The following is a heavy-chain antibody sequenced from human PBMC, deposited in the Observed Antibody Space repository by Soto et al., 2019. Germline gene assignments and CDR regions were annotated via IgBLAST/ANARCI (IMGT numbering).Heavy chain of an antibody. CDR2: IIPIFGTA. V-gene: IGHV1-69*01. D-gene: IGHD3-16*02. J-gene: IGHJ3*02. CDR1: GGTFSSYA. Sequence: KVSCKASGGTFSSYAISWVRQAPGQGLEWMGGIIPIFGTANYAQKFQGRVTITADESTSTAYMELSSLRSEDTAVYYCARDYRPKAFRAFDIWGQGTMVTVSS. CDR3: ARDYRPKAFRAFDI.